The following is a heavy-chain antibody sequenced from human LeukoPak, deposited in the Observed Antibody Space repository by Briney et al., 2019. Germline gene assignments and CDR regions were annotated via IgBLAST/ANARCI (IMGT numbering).Heavy chain of an antibody. CDR2: INHSGST. J-gene: IGHJ4*02. Sequence: XXXXGGSXSXYYWSWIRQPPGKGLEWIGEINHSGSTNXNPSLKRRVTISVDTSKNQFSLKLSSVTAADKAVYYCGXXXXXXXXTGYRFDYWGQGTLVTVSS. V-gene: IGHV4-34*01. CDR3: GXXXXXXXXTGYRFDY. CDR1: GGSXSXYY. D-gene: IGHD3-9*01.